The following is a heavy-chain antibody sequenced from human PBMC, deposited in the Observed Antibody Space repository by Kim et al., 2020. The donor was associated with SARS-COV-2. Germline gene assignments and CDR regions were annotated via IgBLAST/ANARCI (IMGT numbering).Heavy chain of an antibody. CDR2: VDHSGTT. J-gene: IGHJ5*02. CDR3: ARGVSSAWTHRAWFAP. Sequence: SETLSLTCVVSGASISSSSCWSWVRQPPGKGLEWIGEVDHSGTTSYNVSLKSRVTISVDKSKNQFSLRLNSVSAADTAVYYCARGVSSAWTHRAWFAPWGQGTLVTVSP. CDR1: GASISSSSC. D-gene: IGHD3-22*01. V-gene: IGHV4-4*02.